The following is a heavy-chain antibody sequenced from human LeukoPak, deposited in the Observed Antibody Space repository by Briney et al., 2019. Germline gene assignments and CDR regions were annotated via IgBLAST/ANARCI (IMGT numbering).Heavy chain of an antibody. J-gene: IGHJ3*02. CDR2: IKSKTDGGTT. CDR3: TTGVEPI. Sequence: GGSLRLSCAASGFTFSIAWMTWVRQAPGTGMEWVGRIKSKTDGGTTDYAAPVRGRFTISRADSKNTLYLQMNSMKTEDTAVYYCTTGVEPIWGQGTMVTVSS. V-gene: IGHV3-15*01. CDR1: GFTFSIAW.